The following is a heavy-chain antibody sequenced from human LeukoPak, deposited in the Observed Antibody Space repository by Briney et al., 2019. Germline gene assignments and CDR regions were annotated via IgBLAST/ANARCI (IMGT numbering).Heavy chain of an antibody. V-gene: IGHV4-34*01. CDR1: GGSFSGYY. Sequence: SETLSLTCAVYGGSFSGYYWSWIRQPPGKGLEWIGEINHSGSTNYNPSLKSRVTISVDTSKNQFSLKLSSVTAADTAVYYCARASRKGVVTAIRRHYYYMDVWGKGTTVTVSS. J-gene: IGHJ6*03. D-gene: IGHD2-21*02. CDR2: INHSGST. CDR3: ARASRKGVVTAIRRHYYYMDV.